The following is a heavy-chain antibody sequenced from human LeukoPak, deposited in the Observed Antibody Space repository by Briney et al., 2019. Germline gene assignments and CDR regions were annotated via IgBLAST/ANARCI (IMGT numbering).Heavy chain of an antibody. CDR3: VREVESVSFPDRYYFDS. CDR2: IIPIFGTA. CDR1: GGTFSSYA. Sequence: ASVKVSCKASGGTFSSYAISWVRQAPGQGLEWMGGIIPIFGTANYAQKFQGRVTITADTSATTAYMQLDNLRSEDTAVYYCVREVESVSFPDRYYFDSWGQGTLVTVSS. J-gene: IGHJ4*02. V-gene: IGHV1-69*06. D-gene: IGHD2-21*02.